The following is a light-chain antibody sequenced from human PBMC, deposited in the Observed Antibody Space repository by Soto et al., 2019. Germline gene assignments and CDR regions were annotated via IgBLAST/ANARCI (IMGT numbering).Light chain of an antibody. Sequence: EIVLTQSPGPLYLSPGAGATHSCRASQSGDGTFLAWDQQKGDQAPKLLIHGASNRATGIPDRFSGSGSGTDLTLNIRRLEPEDFAVYYCQQYGGSPRTFGQGTKVEVQ. J-gene: IGKJ1*01. CDR3: QQYGGSPRT. CDR2: GAS. CDR1: QSGDGTF. V-gene: IGKV3-20*01.